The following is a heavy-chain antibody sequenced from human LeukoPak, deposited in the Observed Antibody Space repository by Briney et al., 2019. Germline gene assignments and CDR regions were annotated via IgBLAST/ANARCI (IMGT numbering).Heavy chain of an antibody. V-gene: IGHV3-23*01. CDR3: AKDKGWGYSSYDYYGMDV. CDR1: GFTFSSYA. CDR2: ISGSGGST. D-gene: IGHD1-26*01. J-gene: IGHJ6*02. Sequence: GGSLRLSCEASGFTFSSYAMSWVRQAPGKGLEWVSGISGSGGSTYYADSVKGRFTISRDISKNTLYVQMNSLRAEDAAVYYCAKDKGWGYSSYDYYGMDVWGQGTTVTVSS.